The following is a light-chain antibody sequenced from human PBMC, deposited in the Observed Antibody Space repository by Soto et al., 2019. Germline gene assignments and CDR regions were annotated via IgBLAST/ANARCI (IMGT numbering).Light chain of an antibody. Sequence: ESVLTQSPGTLSLSPGERATLSCRASQSVSNSYLAWYQQKPGQAPRLLIYGASSRATGIPDRFSGSGSGTDFTLTISRLEPEDFAVYYCQQYGSSPPVTFGQGTRLEIK. CDR2: GAS. V-gene: IGKV3-20*01. J-gene: IGKJ5*01. CDR3: QQYGSSPPVT. CDR1: QSVSNSY.